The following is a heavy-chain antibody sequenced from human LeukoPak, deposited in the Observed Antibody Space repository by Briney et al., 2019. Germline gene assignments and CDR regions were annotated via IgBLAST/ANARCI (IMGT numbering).Heavy chain of an antibody. Sequence: PGGSLRLSCAASGFISSDYYMSWIRQAPGKGLEWISYITSSSTNYTNYAGSVKGRFTISRDNAKNSLYLQMNSLTSDDTAVYYCARHGSGSSFDYWGQGTLVTVSS. CDR3: ARHGSGSSFDY. V-gene: IGHV3-11*03. J-gene: IGHJ4*02. D-gene: IGHD5-12*01. CDR2: ITSSSTNYT. CDR1: GFISSDYY.